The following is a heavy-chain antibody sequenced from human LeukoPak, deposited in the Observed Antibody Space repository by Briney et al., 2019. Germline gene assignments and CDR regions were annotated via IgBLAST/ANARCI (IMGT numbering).Heavy chain of an antibody. CDR2: IYYSGST. V-gene: IGHV4-31*03. CDR3: ARSNFDFWSCYTSGAFDI. Sequence: SETLSLTCTVSGGSFSSSGYYWTWIRQRPGKGLEWIGYIYYSGSTYHNPSLKSRLTISVDTSKNQFSLKQSSVTAADTAVYYCARSNFDFWSCYTSGAFDIWGQGTMVTVSS. D-gene: IGHD3-3*01. J-gene: IGHJ3*02. CDR1: GGSFSSSGYY.